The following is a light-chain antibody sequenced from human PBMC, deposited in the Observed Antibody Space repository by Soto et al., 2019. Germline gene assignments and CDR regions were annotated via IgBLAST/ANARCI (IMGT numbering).Light chain of an antibody. CDR3: CSYAGSNTLL. Sequence: QSALTQPRSVSGSPGQSVTISCTGTSSDVGAYTYVSWYQQHPGKAPKVILYDVTKRPSGVPDRFSGSKSDNTASLSISGLQAEDQADYYCCSYAGSNTLLFGGGTKLTVL. CDR2: DVT. CDR1: SSDVGAYTY. J-gene: IGLJ2*01. V-gene: IGLV2-11*01.